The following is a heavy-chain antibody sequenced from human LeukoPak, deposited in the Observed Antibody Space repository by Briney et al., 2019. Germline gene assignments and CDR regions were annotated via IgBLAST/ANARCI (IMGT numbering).Heavy chain of an antibody. CDR1: GFTFSSYA. D-gene: IGHD2-21*02. Sequence: GGSLRLSCAASGFTFSSYAMSWVRQAPGKGLEWAANINEDGSYKYHADSVKGRLTISRDNAKNSLYLQMNSLRAEDTAVYYCARDATRGGDNDYWGQGTRVIVSS. V-gene: IGHV3-7*01. J-gene: IGHJ4*02. CDR2: INEDGSYK. CDR3: ARDATRGGDNDY.